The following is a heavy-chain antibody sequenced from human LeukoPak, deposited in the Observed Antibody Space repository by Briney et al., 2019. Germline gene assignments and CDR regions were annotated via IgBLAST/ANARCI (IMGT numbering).Heavy chain of an antibody. V-gene: IGHV3-23*01. CDR1: GFIFSSFD. CDR2: ISSNGGST. J-gene: IGHJ4*02. CDR3: AKELRTYDSSGYFDY. Sequence: GGSLRLSCAASGFIFSSFDINWVRQAPGKGLEWVSTISSNGGSTYYADSVKGRFTISRDNFKSTLYLQMNSLRDEDTAVYYCAKELRTYDSSGYFDYWGQGTLVTVSS. D-gene: IGHD3-22*01.